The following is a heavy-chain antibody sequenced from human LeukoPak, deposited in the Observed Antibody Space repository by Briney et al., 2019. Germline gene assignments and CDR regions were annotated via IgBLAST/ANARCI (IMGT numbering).Heavy chain of an antibody. CDR2: IYHSGST. J-gene: IGHJ3*02. CDR3: ARVPTQDDSSGDAFDI. D-gene: IGHD3-22*01. Sequence: PPQTLSLTCAVSGGSISSGGYSWSWIRQPPGKGLEWIGYIYHSGSTYYNPSLKSRVTISVDRSKNQFSLKLSPVTAADTAVYYCARVPTQDDSSGDAFDIWGQGTMVTVSS. CDR1: GGSISSGGYS. V-gene: IGHV4-30-2*01.